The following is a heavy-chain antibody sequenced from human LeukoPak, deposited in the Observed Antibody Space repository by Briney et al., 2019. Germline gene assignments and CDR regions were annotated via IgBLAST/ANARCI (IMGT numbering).Heavy chain of an antibody. CDR2: IYHTGSN. Sequence: SETLSLTCLFSSGSVSSYYWTWLRQPPGKGLEWIGYIYHTGSNNYSPSLKSRVTMYVDTSKNQLSLKLSSVTAADTAMYYCARARYTNSWYAVDIWGQGTMVTVSS. J-gene: IGHJ3*02. V-gene: IGHV4-59*08. D-gene: IGHD6-13*01. CDR1: SGSVSSYY. CDR3: ARARYTNSWYAVDI.